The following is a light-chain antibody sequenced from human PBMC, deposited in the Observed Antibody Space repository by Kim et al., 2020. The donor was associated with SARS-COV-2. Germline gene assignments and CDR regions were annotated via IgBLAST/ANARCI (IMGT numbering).Light chain of an antibody. V-gene: IGKV3-15*01. CDR1: QSVSSN. CDR3: QQYNNWPPWT. CDR2: GAS. Sequence: EIVMTQSPATLSVSPGERATLSCRASQSVSSNLVWYQQKPGQAPRLLIYGASTRATGIPARFSGSGSGTEVTLTISSLQSEDVAVYYCQQYNNWPPWTFGQGTKVDIK. J-gene: IGKJ1*01.